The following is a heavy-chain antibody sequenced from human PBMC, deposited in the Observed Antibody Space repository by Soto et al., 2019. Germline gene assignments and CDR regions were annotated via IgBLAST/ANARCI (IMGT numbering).Heavy chain of an antibody. CDR2: IKSKTDGGTT. D-gene: IGHD5-12*01. CDR1: GFTFSNAW. V-gene: IGHV3-15*07. CDR3: TTDPATIRDYYYGMDV. Sequence: GGSLRLSCAASGFTFSNAWMNWVRQAPGKGMKRVGRIKSKTDGGTTDYAAPVKGRFTISRDDSKNTLYLQMNSLKTEDTAVYYCTTDPATIRDYYYGMDVWGQGTTVTVSS. J-gene: IGHJ6*02.